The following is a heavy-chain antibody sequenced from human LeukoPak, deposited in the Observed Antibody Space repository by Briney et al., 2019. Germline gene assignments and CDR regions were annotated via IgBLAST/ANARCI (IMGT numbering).Heavy chain of an antibody. V-gene: IGHV1-2*02. J-gene: IGHJ4*02. CDR3: ARDRGDVSGGSFDY. CDR2: INPNSGGT. CDR1: GYTFTGYY. D-gene: IGHD6-19*01. Sequence: ASVKVPCKASGYTFTGYYMHWVRQAPGQGLEWMGWINPNSGGTNYAQKFQGRVTMTRDTSISTAYMELSRLRSDDTAVYYCARDRGDVSGGSFDYWGQGPLVTVSS.